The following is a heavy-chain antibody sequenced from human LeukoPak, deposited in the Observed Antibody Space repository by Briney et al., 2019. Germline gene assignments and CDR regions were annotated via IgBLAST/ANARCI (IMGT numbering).Heavy chain of an antibody. CDR2: IYHSGST. D-gene: IGHD3-10*01. Sequence: SETLSLTCTVSGGSVSSGSYYWSWIRQPPGKGLEWIGEIYHSGSTNYNPSLKSRVTISVDKSKNQFSLKLSSVTAADTAVYYCARDAGGVWFGELTWGQGTLVTVSS. CDR1: GGSVSSGSYY. V-gene: IGHV4-61*01. J-gene: IGHJ4*02. CDR3: ARDAGGVWFGELT.